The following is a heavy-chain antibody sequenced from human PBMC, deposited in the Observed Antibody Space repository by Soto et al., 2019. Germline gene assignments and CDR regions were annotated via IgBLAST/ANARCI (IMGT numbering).Heavy chain of an antibody. Sequence: GGSLRLSCAASGFTFSSYWMHWVRQAPGKGLVWVSRINSDGSSTSYADSVKGRFTISRDNAKNTLYLQMNSLRAEDTAVYYCAKDRLPYNWNYVPFDYWGQGTLVTVSS. CDR3: AKDRLPYNWNYVPFDY. CDR2: INSDGSST. CDR1: GFTFSSYW. D-gene: IGHD1-7*01. V-gene: IGHV3-74*01. J-gene: IGHJ4*02.